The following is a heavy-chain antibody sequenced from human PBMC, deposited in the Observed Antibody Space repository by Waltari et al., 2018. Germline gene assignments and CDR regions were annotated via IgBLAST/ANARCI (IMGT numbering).Heavy chain of an antibody. Sequence: QVQLVQSGAEVKKPGSSVKVSCKASGGTFSSYAISWVRQAPGKGLEWMERIIPNLTRANYAQKCQGRVTITADKSTGTAYMGLSTLRSEDTAVYYCARILTNSSGYYTDYWGQGTLVTVSS. D-gene: IGHD3-22*01. J-gene: IGHJ4*02. CDR3: ARILTNSSGYYTDY. CDR1: GGTFSSYA. V-gene: IGHV1-69*04. CDR2: IIPNLTRA.